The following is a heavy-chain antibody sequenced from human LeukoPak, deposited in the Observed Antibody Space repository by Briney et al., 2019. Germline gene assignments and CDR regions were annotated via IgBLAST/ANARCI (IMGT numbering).Heavy chain of an antibody. J-gene: IGHJ4*02. CDR1: GFIVSSHF. CDR2: IYVDGST. CDR3: AGSSSGWHDY. D-gene: IGHD6-19*01. V-gene: IGHV3-53*01. Sequence: GALRLSCAASGFIVSSHFMSWVRRAPGGGLEWVSVIYVDGSTYYADNVQCRVTISIDNSKNTLFLHMHSLRADDTAVYYCAGSSSGWHDYWGQGTLVNVSS.